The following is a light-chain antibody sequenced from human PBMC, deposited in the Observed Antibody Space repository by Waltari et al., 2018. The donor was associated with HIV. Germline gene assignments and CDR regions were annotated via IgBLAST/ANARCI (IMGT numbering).Light chain of an antibody. V-gene: IGKV4-1*01. Sequence: DIVMTQSPDSLAVSLGERATINCKSSQSVLYTSNNKNYLAWYQQKPGQPPKKLIYWASTRESGVPDRCSGSGSGTDFTLTISSLQAEDVAVYYCQQYFTTHWTFGQGTKVEIK. CDR2: WAS. CDR1: QSVLYTSNNKNY. CDR3: QQYFTTHWT. J-gene: IGKJ1*01.